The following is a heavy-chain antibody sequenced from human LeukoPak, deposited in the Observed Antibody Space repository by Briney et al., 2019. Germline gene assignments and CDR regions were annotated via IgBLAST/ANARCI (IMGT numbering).Heavy chain of an antibody. V-gene: IGHV2-5*02. CDR1: GFSLSTGRVG. J-gene: IGHJ3*01. Sequence: SAHTLVKTTQTVTLTCTFSGFSLSTGRVGVGVVWIRQPPGKALEWLALISWDDDKRYSPSLKSRLTITKDTSINQVVLTMTNMDPADTATYYCAHPGGPGSFDVWGQGTVVTVSS. CDR2: ISWDDDK. D-gene: IGHD3-10*01. CDR3: AHPGGPGSFDV.